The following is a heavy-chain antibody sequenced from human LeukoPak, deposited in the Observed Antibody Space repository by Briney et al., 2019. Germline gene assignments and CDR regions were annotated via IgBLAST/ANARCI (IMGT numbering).Heavy chain of an antibody. CDR3: ASHTAMANFDY. CDR1: GGSISSYY. D-gene: IGHD5-18*01. V-gene: IGHV4-4*07. Sequence: PSETLSLTCTDSGGSISSYYWSWIRQPAGKGLEWIGRIYTSGSTNYNPSLKSRVTISVDTSKNQFSLKLSSVTAADTAVYYCASHTAMANFDYWGQGTLVTVSS. J-gene: IGHJ4*02. CDR2: IYTSGST.